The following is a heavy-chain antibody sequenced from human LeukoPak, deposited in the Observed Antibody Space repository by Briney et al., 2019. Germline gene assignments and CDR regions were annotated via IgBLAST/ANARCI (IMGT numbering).Heavy chain of an antibody. V-gene: IGHV1-24*01. D-gene: IGHD3-10*01. CDR2: FDPDDDET. Sequence: ASVKVSCKVSGYILTELSIHWVRQVPGKGLEWMGGFDPDDDETIYAQEFQGRVTMTEDTSIDTAYMELSNLRSEDTAVYCCATLAPHYYNSGNAFDYWGQGTLVTVSS. CDR3: ATLAPHYYNSGNAFDY. CDR1: GYILTELS. J-gene: IGHJ4*02.